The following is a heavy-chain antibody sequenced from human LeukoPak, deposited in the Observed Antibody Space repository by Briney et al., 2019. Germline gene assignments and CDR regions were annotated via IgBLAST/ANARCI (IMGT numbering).Heavy chain of an antibody. CDR1: GGSISSSSYY. CDR3: ARDAYYDFWSGYFYYMDV. J-gene: IGHJ6*03. CDR2: IYYSGST. V-gene: IGHV4-39*07. D-gene: IGHD3-3*01. Sequence: PSETLSLTCTVSGGSISSSSYYWGWIRQPPGKGLEWIGSIYYSGSTYYNPSLKRRVTISVDTSKNQFSLKLSSVTAADTAVYYCARDAYYDFWSGYFYYMDVWGKGTTVTVSS.